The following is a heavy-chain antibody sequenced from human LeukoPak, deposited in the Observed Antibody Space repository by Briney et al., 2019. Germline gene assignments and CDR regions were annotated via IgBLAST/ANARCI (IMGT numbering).Heavy chain of an antibody. CDR3: TRWPKDGTPFDY. CDR2: IRSKPNNYAT. Sequence: GGSLRLSCAASGFTFSGSAIYWVRQASGKGLEGVGRIRSKPNNYATAYAASVKGRFTISRDESKNTAYLQMNSLTVEDTAVYYCTRWPKDGTPFDYWGQGTLVTVSS. CDR1: GFTFSGSA. D-gene: IGHD1-1*01. V-gene: IGHV3-73*01. J-gene: IGHJ4*02.